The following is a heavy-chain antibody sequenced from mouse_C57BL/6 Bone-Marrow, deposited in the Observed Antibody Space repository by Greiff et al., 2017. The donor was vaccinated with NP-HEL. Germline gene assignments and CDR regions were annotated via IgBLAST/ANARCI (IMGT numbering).Heavy chain of an antibody. CDR1: GYTFTDYY. CDR3: ARGWFDYGSKFAY. CDR2: INPYNGGT. V-gene: IGHV1-19*01. D-gene: IGHD1-1*01. Sequence: VQLQQSGPVLVKPGASVKMSCKASGYTFTDYYMNWVKQSHGKSLEWIGVINPYNGGTSYNQKFKGKATLTVDKSSSTAYMELNSLTSEDSAVYYCARGWFDYGSKFAYWGQGTLVTVSA. J-gene: IGHJ3*01.